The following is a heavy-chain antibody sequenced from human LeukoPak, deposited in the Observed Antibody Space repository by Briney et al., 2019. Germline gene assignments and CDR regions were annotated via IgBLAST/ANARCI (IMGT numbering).Heavy chain of an antibody. J-gene: IGHJ4*02. V-gene: IGHV4-34*01. Sequence: PSETLSLTCAVYGGSFSGYYWSWIRQPPGKGLEWIGEINHSGSTNYNPSLKSRVTISVDTSKNQFSLKLSSVTAADTAVYYYARTAGGYVWGSYRQFGLDYWGQGTLVTVSS. CDR1: GGSFSGYY. CDR2: INHSGST. CDR3: ARTAGGYVWGSYRQFGLDY. D-gene: IGHD3-16*02.